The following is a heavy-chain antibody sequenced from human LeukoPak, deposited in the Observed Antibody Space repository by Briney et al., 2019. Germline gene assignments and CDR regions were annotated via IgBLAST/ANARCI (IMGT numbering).Heavy chain of an antibody. CDR1: GGSISSYY. CDR2: IYCTGST. V-gene: IGHV4-59*01. D-gene: IGHD4-17*01. J-gene: IGHJ3*02. CDR3: ARGPHWVTGDYDAFDI. Sequence: SETLSLTCTVSGGSISSYYWSWIRQPPGKGLEWIGYIYCTGSTNYNPSLTSQFTISVDTSKNQFSLKLTSVTAADTAVYYCARGPHWVTGDYDAFDIWGQGTMVTVSS.